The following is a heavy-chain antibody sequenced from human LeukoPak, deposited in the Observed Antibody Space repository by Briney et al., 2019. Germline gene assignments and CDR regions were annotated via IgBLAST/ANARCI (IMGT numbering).Heavy chain of an antibody. CDR1: GYRFSSYW. J-gene: IGHJ5*02. Sequence: GESLKISCKDSGYRFSSYWIARVRQMPGKGLEYIGIIYPGDSDIRYSPSFQGQVTISADKSISTAYLQWSSLKASDTAMYYCARQEYCSGGSCYTWFDPWGQGTLVTVSS. D-gene: IGHD2-15*01. V-gene: IGHV5-51*01. CDR3: ARQEYCSGGSCYTWFDP. CDR2: IYPGDSDI.